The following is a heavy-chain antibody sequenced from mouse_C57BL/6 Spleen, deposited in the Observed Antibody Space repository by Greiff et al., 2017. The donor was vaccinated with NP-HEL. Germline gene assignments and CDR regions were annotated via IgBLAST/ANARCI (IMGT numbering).Heavy chain of an antibody. J-gene: IGHJ1*03. V-gene: IGHV1-64*01. CDR1: GYTFTSYW. Sequence: QVQLQQPGAELVKPGASVKLSCKASGYTFTSYWMHWVKQRPGQGLEWIGMIHPNSGSTNYNEKFKSKATLTVDKSSSTAYMQLSSLTSEDSAVYYCARSGYYVSSYVRYWYFDVWGTGTTVTVSS. D-gene: IGHD1-1*01. CDR2: IHPNSGST. CDR3: ARSGYYVSSYVRYWYFDV.